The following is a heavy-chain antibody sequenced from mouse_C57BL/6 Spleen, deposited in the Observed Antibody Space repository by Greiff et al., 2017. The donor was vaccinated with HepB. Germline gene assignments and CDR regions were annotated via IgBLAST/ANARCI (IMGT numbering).Heavy chain of an antibody. CDR2: IDPSDSYT. Sequence: VKLQQPGAELVRPGTSVKLSCKASGYTFTSYWMHWVKQRPGQGLEWIGVIDPSDSYTNYNQKFKGKATLTVDTSSSTAYMQLSSLTSEDSAVYYCARRENLYYDYDPPFAYWGQGTLVPVAA. D-gene: IGHD2-4*01. CDR1: GYTFTSYW. CDR3: ARRENLYYDYDPPFAY. J-gene: IGHJ3*01. V-gene: IGHV1-59*01.